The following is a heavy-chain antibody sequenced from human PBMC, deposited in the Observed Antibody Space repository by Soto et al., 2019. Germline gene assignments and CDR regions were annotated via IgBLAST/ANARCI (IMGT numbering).Heavy chain of an antibody. V-gene: IGHV1-18*01. Sequence: QVQLVQSGAEVKKPGASVKVSCKASGYTFTSYGISWVRQAPGQGLEWMGLISAYNGNTNYAQKLQGRVTMTTDTSTSTAYMWLRSLRSDDSAVYYCARFGSIAARPTIFLVYWGQGTLVTVSS. CDR3: ARFGSIAARPTIFLVY. J-gene: IGHJ4*02. D-gene: IGHD6-6*01. CDR2: ISAYNGNT. CDR1: GYTFTSYG.